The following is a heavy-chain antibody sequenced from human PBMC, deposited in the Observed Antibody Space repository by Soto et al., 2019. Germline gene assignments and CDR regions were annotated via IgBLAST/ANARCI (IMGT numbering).Heavy chain of an antibody. CDR1: GFTFSSYA. Sequence: EVQLLESGGGLVQPGGSLRLSCAASGFTFSSYAMSWVRQAPGKGLEWVSAISGSGGSTYYADSVKGRFTISRDNSNNTRYLQMNSLRAGDTAVYYCAKGRGWVAGSSDYWGQGTLVTVSS. V-gene: IGHV3-23*01. CDR3: AKGRGWVAGSSDY. D-gene: IGHD6-19*01. J-gene: IGHJ4*02. CDR2: ISGSGGST.